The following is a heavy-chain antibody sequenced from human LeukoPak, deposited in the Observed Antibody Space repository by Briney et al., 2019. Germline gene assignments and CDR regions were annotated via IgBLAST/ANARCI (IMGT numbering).Heavy chain of an antibody. CDR2: ISAYNSNT. CDR3: ARSRQQWLVPDY. V-gene: IGHV1-18*01. D-gene: IGHD6-19*01. CDR1: GYTFTSYG. J-gene: IGHJ4*02. Sequence: ASVKVSCKASGYTFTSYGISWVRQAPGQGLEWMGWISAYNSNTNYAQKLQGRVTMTTDTSTSTAYMELRSLRSDDTAVYYCARSRQQWLVPDYWGQGTLVTVSS.